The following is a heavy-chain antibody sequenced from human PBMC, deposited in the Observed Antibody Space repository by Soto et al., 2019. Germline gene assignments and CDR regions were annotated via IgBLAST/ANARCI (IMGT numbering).Heavy chain of an antibody. V-gene: IGHV4-59*01. Sequence: SETLSLTCTVSGGSISSYYWSWIRQPPGKGLEWIGYIYYSGSTNYNPSLKSRVTISVDTSKNQFSLKLSSVTAEDTAVYYCARDSYYHSSSGYYVFDYWGQGTLVTVSS. D-gene: IGHD3-22*01. CDR3: ARDSYYHSSSGYYVFDY. J-gene: IGHJ4*02. CDR2: IYYSGST. CDR1: GGSISSYY.